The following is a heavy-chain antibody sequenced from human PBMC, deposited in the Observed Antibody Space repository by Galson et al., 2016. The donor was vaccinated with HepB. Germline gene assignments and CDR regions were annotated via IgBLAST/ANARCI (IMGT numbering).Heavy chain of an antibody. CDR2: INSDGSKI. CDR1: GFTFSSHW. V-gene: IGHV3-74*01. Sequence: SLRLSCAASGFTFSSHWMHWVRQAPGKGLVWVSRINSDGSKIDYADSVKGRFTISRDNAKNTLHLQMNSLRGEDTAIYYCARDPSIVAAGGYNWFDAWGQGTLVTVS. CDR3: ARDPSIVAAGGYNWFDA. J-gene: IGHJ5*02. D-gene: IGHD5-12*01.